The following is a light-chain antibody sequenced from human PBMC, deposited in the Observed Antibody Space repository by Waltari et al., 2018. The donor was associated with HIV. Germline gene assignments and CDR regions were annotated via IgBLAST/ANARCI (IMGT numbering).Light chain of an antibody. CDR3: AAWDASLHVV. V-gene: IGLV1-44*01. CDR1: SSNIGTNT. CDR2: RNH. J-gene: IGLJ2*01. Sequence: QSVLTQPPSASGTLGQGVTISCFGSSSNIGTNTVNWYQHLPGAAPKLIIFRNHQRPSGVPDRFSGSQSGTSAFLTITGLLPGDEATYYCAAWDASLHVVFGGGTQLTV.